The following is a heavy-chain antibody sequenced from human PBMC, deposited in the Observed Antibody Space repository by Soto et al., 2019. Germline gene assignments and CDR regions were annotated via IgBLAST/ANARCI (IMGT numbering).Heavy chain of an antibody. J-gene: IGHJ4*02. CDR2: ISGYNGNT. CDR1: GYTFTTYG. CDR3: ARESEDLTSNFDY. Sequence: ASVKVSCKASGYTFTTYGITWVRQAPGQGLEWMGWISGYNGNTNYGQKLQGRVTLTTDTSTSTAYMEMNSLRAEDTAVYYCARESEDLTSNFDYWGQGTLVTVSS. V-gene: IGHV1-18*04.